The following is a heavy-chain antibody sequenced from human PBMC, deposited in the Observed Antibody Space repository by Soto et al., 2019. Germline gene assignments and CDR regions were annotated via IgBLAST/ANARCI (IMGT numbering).Heavy chain of an antibody. D-gene: IGHD2-2*01. V-gene: IGHV3-30-3*01. CDR3: ARDLVPRPRYCSSTSCYGPHFDY. J-gene: IGHJ4*02. CDR1: GFPFSSYA. Sequence: PGGSLRLSCAASGFPFSSYAMHWVRQAPGKGLEWVAVISYDGSNKYYADSVKGRFTISRDNSKNTLYLQMNSLRAEDTAVYYCARDLVPRPRYCSSTSCYGPHFDYWGQGTLVTVSS. CDR2: ISYDGSNK.